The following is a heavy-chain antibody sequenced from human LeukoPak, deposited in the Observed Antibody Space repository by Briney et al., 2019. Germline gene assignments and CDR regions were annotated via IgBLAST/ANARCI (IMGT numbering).Heavy chain of an antibody. CDR3: ARGLEYSSSPHFDY. V-gene: IGHV4-31*03. Sequence: SQTLSLTCTVSGGSISSGGYYWSWIRQHPGKSLEWIGYIYDSGSTYYNPSLKSRVTISVDTSKNQFSLKLSSVTAADTAVYYCARGLEYSSSPHFDYWGQGTLVTVSS. D-gene: IGHD6-6*01. CDR1: GGSISSGGYY. J-gene: IGHJ4*02. CDR2: IYDSGST.